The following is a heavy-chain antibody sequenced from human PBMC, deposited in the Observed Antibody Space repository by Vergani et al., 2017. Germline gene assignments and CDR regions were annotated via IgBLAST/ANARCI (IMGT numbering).Heavy chain of an antibody. V-gene: IGHV4-4*07. D-gene: IGHD2-21*01. CDR3: ARGDCGVNCPKYNWLAP. CDR1: GGSMSDFY. Sequence: QVHLQESGPGVVKPSDTLSLTCTVSGGSMSDFYWTWIRQPAGRGLEWIGRIYPNGNGNYNKSLRRRLTMSIDTSRSQFSLSLSSVTAADTAVYYCARGDCGVNCPKYNWLAPWGRGILVTVSS. J-gene: IGHJ5*02. CDR2: IYPNGNG.